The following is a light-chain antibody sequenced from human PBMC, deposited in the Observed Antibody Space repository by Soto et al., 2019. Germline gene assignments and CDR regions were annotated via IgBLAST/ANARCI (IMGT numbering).Light chain of an antibody. Sequence: QSVLTQPASMSGSPGQSITISCTGTSSDVGSYNLVSWYQQHPGKAPKLMIYEGSKRPSGVSNRFSGSKSGNTASLTISGLQAEDEADYYCCSYAGSSTLVVFGRGTKLTVL. CDR3: CSYAGSSTLVV. CDR2: EGS. CDR1: SSDVGSYNL. V-gene: IGLV2-23*01. J-gene: IGLJ2*01.